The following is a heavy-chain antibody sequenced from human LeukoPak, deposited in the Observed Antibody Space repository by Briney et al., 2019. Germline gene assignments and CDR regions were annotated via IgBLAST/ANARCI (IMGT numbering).Heavy chain of an antibody. Sequence: GGSLRLSCAASGFTFSSYSMNWVRQAPGKGLEWVSYISSSSSTITYADSVRGRFTISRDNAKNSLCLQMNSLRDEDTAVYYCARGQAYAFDIWGHGTMVTVSS. V-gene: IGHV3-48*02. CDR2: ISSSSSTI. CDR3: ARGQAYAFDI. CDR1: GFTFSSYS. J-gene: IGHJ3*02.